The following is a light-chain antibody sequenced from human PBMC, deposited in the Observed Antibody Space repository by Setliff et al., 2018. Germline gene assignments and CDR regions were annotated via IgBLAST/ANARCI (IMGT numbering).Light chain of an antibody. CDR1: SSNIGVNV. V-gene: IGLV1-44*01. Sequence: QSVLSQPPSASGTPGQRVTISCSGSSSNIGVNVVNWYQHLPGTSPKLLIYNNYQRPSGVPDRFSGSKSGSSASLAISGLQSEDEGDYYCAAWDDSLTGSYVFGTGTKVTVL. J-gene: IGLJ1*01. CDR3: AAWDDSLTGSYV. CDR2: NNY.